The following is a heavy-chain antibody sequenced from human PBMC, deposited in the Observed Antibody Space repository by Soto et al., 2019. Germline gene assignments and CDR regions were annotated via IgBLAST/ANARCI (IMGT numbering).Heavy chain of an antibody. CDR2: ISGSGGST. J-gene: IGHJ6*02. CDR3: ALAGYYYDSSSYYYYYGMDV. V-gene: IGHV3-23*01. D-gene: IGHD3-22*01. CDR1: GLTFSSYA. Sequence: GGSLRLSCAASGLTFSSYAMSWVRQAPGKGLEWVSAISGSGGSTYYADSVKGRFTISRDNSKNTLYLQMNSLRAEDTAVYYCALAGYYYDSSSYYYYYGMDVWGQGTTVTVSS.